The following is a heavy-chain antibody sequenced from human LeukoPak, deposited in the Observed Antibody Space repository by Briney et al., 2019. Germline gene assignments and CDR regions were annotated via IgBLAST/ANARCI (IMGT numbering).Heavy chain of an antibody. J-gene: IGHJ4*02. CDR2: IRYDGSNK. V-gene: IGHV3-30*02. D-gene: IGHD3-10*01. CDR1: GFTFSSYG. CDR3: AKSVTTMVLGYFDY. Sequence: GGSLRLSCAASGFTFSSYGMHWVRQAPGKGLEWVAFIRYDGSNKYYADSVKGRFTISRDNSKNTLYLQMNSLGAEDTAVYYCAKSVTTMVLGYFDYWGQGTLVTVSS.